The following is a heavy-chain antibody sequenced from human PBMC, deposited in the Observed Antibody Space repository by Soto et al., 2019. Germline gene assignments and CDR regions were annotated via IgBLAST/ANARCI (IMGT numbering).Heavy chain of an antibody. V-gene: IGHV4-30-4*01. D-gene: IGHD3-10*01. CDR1: GDSIRSGNHY. Sequence: QVQLQESGPGLVKPSQTLSLTCIVSGDSIRSGNHYWSWVRQTPGKGLEWIGYIYYSGSTYYSPSLKSRVTISVDTSKNQFSLKLSSVTAADTAVYYCARDQRYYGSGSYYSDNWGQGTLVTVSS. CDR2: IYYSGST. J-gene: IGHJ4*02. CDR3: ARDQRYYGSGSYYSDN.